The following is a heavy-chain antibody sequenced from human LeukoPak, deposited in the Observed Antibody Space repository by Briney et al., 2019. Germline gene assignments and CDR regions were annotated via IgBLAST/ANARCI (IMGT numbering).Heavy chain of an antibody. J-gene: IGHJ4*02. D-gene: IGHD4-17*01. CDR3: ARDRRTMTTCDY. Sequence: GGSLRLSCAASGFTFSSYTMNWVRQAQGKGLGWVSSISSSSSYIYYADSVKGRFTISRDNAKNSLYLQMNSLRAEDTAVYYCARDRRTMTTCDYWGQGSLVTVSS. V-gene: IGHV3-21*01. CDR1: GFTFSSYT. CDR2: ISSSSSYI.